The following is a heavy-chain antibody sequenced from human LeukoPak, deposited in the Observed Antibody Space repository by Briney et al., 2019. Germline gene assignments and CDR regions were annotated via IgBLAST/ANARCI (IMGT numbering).Heavy chain of an antibody. CDR2: IYRSGGT. J-gene: IGHJ4*02. CDR3: ARRRDYYDSSGYFRFDY. D-gene: IGHD3-22*01. Sequence: SETLSLTCVVSGYSISSGYYWGWIRQSPGKGLEWIGSIYRSGGTFYNPSLKSRVTISVDTSKNQFSLKLSSVTAADTAVYYCARRRDYYDSSGYFRFDYWGQGALVTVSS. V-gene: IGHV4-38-2*01. CDR1: GYSISSGYY.